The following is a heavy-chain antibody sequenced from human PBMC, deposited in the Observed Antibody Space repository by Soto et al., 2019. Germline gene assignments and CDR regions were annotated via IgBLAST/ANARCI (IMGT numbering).Heavy chain of an antibody. V-gene: IGHV4-59*01. CDR1: GCSICSYY. CDR3: ARGHIVGYYYYMDV. CDR2: IYYSGST. J-gene: IGHJ6*03. D-gene: IGHD1-26*01. Sequence: SETLSLTCTVSGCSICSYYWSWIRQPPGKGLEWIGYIYYSGSTNYNPSLKSRVTISVDTSKNQFSLKLSSVTAADTAVYYCARGHIVGYYYYMDVWGKGTTVTVSS.